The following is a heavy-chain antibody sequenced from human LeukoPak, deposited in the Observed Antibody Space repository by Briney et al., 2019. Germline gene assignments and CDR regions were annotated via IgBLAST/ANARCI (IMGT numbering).Heavy chain of an antibody. CDR2: IKQDGSEK. CDR3: ARAGQWPAPQQIDY. CDR1: GFSFSSYW. V-gene: IGHV3-7*01. D-gene: IGHD6-19*01. Sequence: GGSLRLSCVASGFSFSSYWMSWVRQAPGKGLEWVANIKQDGSEKYYVDSVKGRFTIYRDNAKNSVYLQMNSLRAEETAVYYCARAGQWPAPQQIDYWGQGTLVTVSS. J-gene: IGHJ4*02.